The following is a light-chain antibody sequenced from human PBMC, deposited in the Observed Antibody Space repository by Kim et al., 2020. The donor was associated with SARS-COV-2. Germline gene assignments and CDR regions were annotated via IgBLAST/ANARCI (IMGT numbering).Light chain of an antibody. J-gene: IGKJ4*01. CDR3: QQYGSSPFT. V-gene: IGKV3-20*01. Sequence: TRRDRSTLSCRASQSVRVSYLAWYQQKPGQAPRLLVYGASSRTTGIPDRFSGSGSGTDFTLTISRLEPEDFAVYYCQQYGSSPFTFGGGTKVDIK. CDR1: QSVRVSY. CDR2: GAS.